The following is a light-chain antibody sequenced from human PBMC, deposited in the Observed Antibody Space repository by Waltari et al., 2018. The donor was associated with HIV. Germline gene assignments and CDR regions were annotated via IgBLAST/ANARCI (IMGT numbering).Light chain of an antibody. J-gene: IGLJ3*02. CDR3: ASWDDNLNSWV. CDR2: KNT. CDR1: HSNIGSNY. V-gene: IGLV1-47*01. Sequence: QSVVTQPPSASGTPAQRVTISCSGSHSNIGSNYVYWYQDLPGTAPKLLIYKNTQRSSGVPDRFSGSKSDTSASLAISGLRSEDEADYYCASWDDNLNSWVFGGGTKLTVL.